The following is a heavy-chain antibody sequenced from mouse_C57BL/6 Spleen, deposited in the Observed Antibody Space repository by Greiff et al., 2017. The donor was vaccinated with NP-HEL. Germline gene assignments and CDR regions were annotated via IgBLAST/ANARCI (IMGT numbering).Heavy chain of an antibody. CDR1: GFTFSDYG. CDR2: ISNLAYSI. D-gene: IGHD1-1*01. V-gene: IGHV5-15*01. CDR3: ARLDYYGSSYDYAMDY. Sequence: EVQGVESGGGLVQPGGSLKLSCAASGFTFSDYGMAWVRQAPRKGPEWVAFISNLAYSIYYADTVTGRFTISRENAKNTLYLEMSSLRSEDTAMYYCARLDYYGSSYDYAMDYWGQGTSVTVSS. J-gene: IGHJ4*01.